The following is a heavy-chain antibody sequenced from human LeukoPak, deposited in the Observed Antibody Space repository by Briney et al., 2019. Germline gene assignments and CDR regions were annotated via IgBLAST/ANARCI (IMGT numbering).Heavy chain of an antibody. V-gene: IGHV3-23*01. CDR1: GFTFSSYA. CDR2: ISGSGGST. Sequence: GSLRLSCAASGFTFSSYAMSWVRQAPGKGLEWVSAISGSGGSTYYADSVKGRFTISRDNSKNTLYLQMNSLRAEDTAVYYCANGLYDSSGYYSLDYWGQGTLVTVSS. D-gene: IGHD3-22*01. J-gene: IGHJ4*02. CDR3: ANGLYDSSGYYSLDY.